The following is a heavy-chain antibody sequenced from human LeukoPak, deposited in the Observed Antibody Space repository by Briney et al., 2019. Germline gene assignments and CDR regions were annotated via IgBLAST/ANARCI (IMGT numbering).Heavy chain of an antibody. D-gene: IGHD4-17*01. CDR3: AKDQLYGDYERGTADY. Sequence: PGGSLRLSCAASGYTFSSYAMSWVREAPGKGLEWGSAISGSGGSTYYTDSVKGRFTISRDNSKNTLYLQMNSLRAEDTAVYYCAKDQLYGDYERGTADYWGQETLVTVSS. J-gene: IGHJ4*02. CDR1: GYTFSSYA. V-gene: IGHV3-23*01. CDR2: ISGSGGST.